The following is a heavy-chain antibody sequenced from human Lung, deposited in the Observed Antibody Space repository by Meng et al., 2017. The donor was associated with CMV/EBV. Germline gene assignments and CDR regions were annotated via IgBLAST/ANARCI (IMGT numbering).Heavy chain of an antibody. V-gene: IGHV1-46*01. CDR2: INPSGGST. J-gene: IGHJ3*02. Sequence: ASVKVSCKASGYTFTSYYMHWVRQAPGQGLEWMGIINPSGGSTSYAQKFQGRVTMTRDTSTSTVYMELSSLRSEDTAVYYCASPVYRSSWRGAFDIWGQGXMVTVSS. D-gene: IGHD6-13*01. CDR1: GYTFTSYY. CDR3: ASPVYRSSWRGAFDI.